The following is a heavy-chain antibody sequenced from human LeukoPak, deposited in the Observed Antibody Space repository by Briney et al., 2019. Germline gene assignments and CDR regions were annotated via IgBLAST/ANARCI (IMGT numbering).Heavy chain of an antibody. CDR1: GFTFSSYS. Sequence: GGSLRLSCAASGFTFSSYSMNWVCQAPGKGLEWVSYISSSSSTIYYADSVKGRFTISRDNSKNTLYLQMNSLRAEDTAVYYCAKHNIDYWGQGTLVTVSS. V-gene: IGHV3-48*01. CDR3: AKHNIDY. CDR2: ISSSSSTI. J-gene: IGHJ4*02. D-gene: IGHD1-1*01.